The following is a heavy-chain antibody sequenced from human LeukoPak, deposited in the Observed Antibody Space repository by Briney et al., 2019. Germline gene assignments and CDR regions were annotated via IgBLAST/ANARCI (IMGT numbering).Heavy chain of an antibody. CDR2: ISYDGTNK. V-gene: IGHV3-30*03. CDR3: AIGYCSGASCYANWFDP. Sequence: GRSLRLSCAVSGFTFSSYGMHWVRQAPGKGLEWMAVISYDGTNKYYAGSVKGRFTISRDNSKNTLYLQMNSLRAEDTAVYYCAIGYCSGASCYANWFDPWGQGTLVTVSS. D-gene: IGHD2-15*01. CDR1: GFTFSSYG. J-gene: IGHJ5*02.